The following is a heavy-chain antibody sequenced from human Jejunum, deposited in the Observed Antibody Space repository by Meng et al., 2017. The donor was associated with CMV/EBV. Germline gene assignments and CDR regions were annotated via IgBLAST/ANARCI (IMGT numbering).Heavy chain of an antibody. Sequence: YTFIDYYMHWVRQAPGQGLEWMGWIDSNSGETNSAQKFSGRVTLTRDTSITTAYMEVISLRSDDTAVYYCAREQTVSGSRGLDYWGQGTLVTVSS. V-gene: IGHV1-2*02. CDR2: IDSNSGET. CDR1: YTFIDYY. D-gene: IGHD6-19*01. J-gene: IGHJ4*02. CDR3: AREQTVSGSRGLDY.